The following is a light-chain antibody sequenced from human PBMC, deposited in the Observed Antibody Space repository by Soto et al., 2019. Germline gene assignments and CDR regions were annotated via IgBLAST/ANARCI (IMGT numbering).Light chain of an antibody. CDR1: QTISSSY. Sequence: EIVLTQSPGTLSLSPGERATLSCRASQTISSSYLAWYQQKPGQAPRLLIYRTSNRATGIPGRFSGSGSGTDFTLTISRLEPEDFAVYCCQQYDTSPRTFGQGTKVDIK. V-gene: IGKV3-20*01. J-gene: IGKJ1*01. CDR2: RTS. CDR3: QQYDTSPRT.